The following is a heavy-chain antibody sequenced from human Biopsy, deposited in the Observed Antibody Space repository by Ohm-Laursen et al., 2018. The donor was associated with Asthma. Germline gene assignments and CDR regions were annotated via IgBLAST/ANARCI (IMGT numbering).Heavy chain of an antibody. D-gene: IGHD2-2*01. V-gene: IGHV1-69*13. J-gene: IGHJ4*02. CDR1: GGTFNTYV. Sequence: SVKVSCTSLGGTFNTYVIGWVRQAPGQGLEWLGGINSVFGTTTYPQKFQDRVTSTADDSTSTVYMELSSLRSEDTAVYYCARKAGSCISRTCYSLDFWGQGTLVTVSS. CDR2: INSVFGTT. CDR3: ARKAGSCISRTCYSLDF.